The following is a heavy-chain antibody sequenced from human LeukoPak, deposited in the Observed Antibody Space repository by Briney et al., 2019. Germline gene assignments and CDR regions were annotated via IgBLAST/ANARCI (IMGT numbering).Heavy chain of an antibody. V-gene: IGHV3-53*01. CDR3: AREATNAYSGSYWAFDI. CDR1: GFTVSSNN. CDR2: IYSGGST. D-gene: IGHD1-26*01. Sequence: GGSLRLSCAASGFTVSSNNMSWVRQAPGKGLEWVSVIYSGGSTYYADSVKGRFTISRDNSKNTLYLQMNSLRAEDTAVYYCAREATNAYSGSYWAFDIWGQGTMVTVSS. J-gene: IGHJ3*02.